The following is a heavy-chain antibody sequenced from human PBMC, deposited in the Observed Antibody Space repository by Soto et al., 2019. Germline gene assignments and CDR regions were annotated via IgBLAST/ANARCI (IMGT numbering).Heavy chain of an antibody. CDR3: ARTGSSSWFWFDP. Sequence: ASVKVSCKASGYTFTSYAIHWVRQAPGQRLEWMGWINAGNGNTKYSQKFQGRVTITRDTSASTAYMELSSLRSGDTAVYYCARTGSSSWFWFDPWGQGTLVTVSS. D-gene: IGHD6-13*01. CDR1: GYTFTSYA. CDR2: INAGNGNT. V-gene: IGHV1-3*01. J-gene: IGHJ5*02.